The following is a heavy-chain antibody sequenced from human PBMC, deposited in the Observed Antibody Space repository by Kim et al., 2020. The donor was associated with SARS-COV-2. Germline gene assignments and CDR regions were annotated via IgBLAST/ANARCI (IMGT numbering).Heavy chain of an antibody. CDR3: ASDSGRGWLQPDY. Sequence: GGSLRLSCAASGFTFSSYSMNWVRQAPGKGLEWVSSISSSSSYIYYADSVKGRFTISRDNAKNTLYLQMNSLRAEDTDVYDCASDSGRGWLQPDYRRQGT. J-gene: IGHJ4*02. CDR1: GFTFSSYS. CDR2: ISSSSSYI. V-gene: IGHV3-21*01. D-gene: IGHD5-12*01.